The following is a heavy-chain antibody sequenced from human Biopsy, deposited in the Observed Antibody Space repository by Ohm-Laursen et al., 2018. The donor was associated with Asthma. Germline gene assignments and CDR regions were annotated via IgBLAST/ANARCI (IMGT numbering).Heavy chain of an antibody. J-gene: IGHJ4*02. CDR1: GGSISSFY. Sequence: SQTLSLTCSVSGGSISSFYWSWIRQSPEKGLEWMGYVYWTGSTNYNPSLKSRVTISVDTSKNQFSLKLSSVTAADTAVYYCARDFVDSAMDYFDYWGQGALVTVSS. CDR2: VYWTGST. D-gene: IGHD5-18*01. CDR3: ARDFVDSAMDYFDY. V-gene: IGHV4-59*01.